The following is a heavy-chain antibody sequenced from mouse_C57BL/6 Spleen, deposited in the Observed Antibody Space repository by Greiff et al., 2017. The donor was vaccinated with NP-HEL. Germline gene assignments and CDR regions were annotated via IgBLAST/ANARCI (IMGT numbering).Heavy chain of an antibody. CDR2: IYPRSGNT. CDR3: ARGSLNGSSYVWYFDV. D-gene: IGHD1-1*01. Sequence: QVQLQQSGAELARPGASVKLSCKASGYTFTSYGISWVKQRTGQGLEWIGEIYPRSGNTYYNEKFKGKATLTADKSSSTAYIELRSLTSEDSAVYFCARGSLNGSSYVWYFDVWGTGTTVTVSS. CDR1: GYTFTSYG. J-gene: IGHJ1*03. V-gene: IGHV1-81*01.